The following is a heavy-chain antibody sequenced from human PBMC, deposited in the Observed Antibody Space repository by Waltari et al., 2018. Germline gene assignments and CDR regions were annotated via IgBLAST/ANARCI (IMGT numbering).Heavy chain of an antibody. J-gene: IGHJ4*02. D-gene: IGHD6-19*01. V-gene: IGHV4-38-2*01. CDR2: IYHSGGT. Sequence: QVQLQESGPGLVKPSETLSLTCAVSGYSISSGYYWGWIRQPPGKGLEWIESIYHSGGTYYNPSLKGRVTISVDTSKNQFSLKLSSVTAADTAVYYCARRAHSSGWYRYYFDYWGQGTLVTVSS. CDR3: ARRAHSSGWYRYYFDY. CDR1: GYSISSGYY.